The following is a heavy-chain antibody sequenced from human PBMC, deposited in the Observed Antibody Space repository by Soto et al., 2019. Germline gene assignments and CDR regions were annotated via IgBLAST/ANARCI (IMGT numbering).Heavy chain of an antibody. V-gene: IGHV1-18*01. J-gene: IGHJ1*01. Sequence: ASVKVSCKASGYTFTSYGISWVRQAPGQGLEWMGWISAYNGNTNYAQKLQGRVTMTTDTSTSTAYMELRSLRSEDTAVYYCASITDCGGDCCSGEYFQHWGQGTLVTVSS. CDR1: GYTFTSYG. CDR3: ASITDCGGDCCSGEYFQH. CDR2: ISAYNGNT. D-gene: IGHD2-21*01.